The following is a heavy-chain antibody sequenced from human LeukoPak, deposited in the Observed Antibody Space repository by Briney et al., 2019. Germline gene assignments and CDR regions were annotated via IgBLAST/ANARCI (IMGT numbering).Heavy chain of an antibody. CDR2: ISWQSNTR. CDR1: GFFFDDYG. CDR3: VKDRDFWSGLDV. J-gene: IGHJ6*02. D-gene: IGHD3-3*01. Sequence: GGSLRLSCAASGFFFDDYGMHWVRQVPGKGLEWVSGISWQSNTRKYADSVRGRFTISRDNAKNSLYLQMNSLELEDTALYYCVKDRDFWSGLDVWGQGTMVTVS. V-gene: IGHV3-9*01.